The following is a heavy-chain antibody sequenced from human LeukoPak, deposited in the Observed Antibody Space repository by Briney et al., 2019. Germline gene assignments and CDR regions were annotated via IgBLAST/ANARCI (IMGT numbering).Heavy chain of an antibody. V-gene: IGHV3-66*02. D-gene: IGHD3-16*01. CDR1: GFAVSNNY. J-gene: IGHJ4*02. CDR3: AGRRVLDASFDY. CDR2: IYSGDNT. Sequence: GGSLRLSCAASGFAVSNNYMSWVRQAPGKGLEWVSVIYSGDNTYYVESVKGRFTISRDNSKNTLFLQMNRLRAEDTAVYYCAGRRVLDASFDYWGQGTLVTVSS.